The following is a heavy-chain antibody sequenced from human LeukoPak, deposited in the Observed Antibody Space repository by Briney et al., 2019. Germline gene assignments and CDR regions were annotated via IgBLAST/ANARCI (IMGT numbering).Heavy chain of an antibody. V-gene: IGHV3-23*01. CDR3: AIDPNWGTHS. Sequence: GGPLRLSCAASGFTFSTYTMYWVRHPPGKRLEWVSIIGSSGGGIHYADSVKGRFTISRDNSKNALYLQMNSLRVEDTAVYYCAIDPNWGTHSWGQGVLVTVSS. J-gene: IGHJ4*02. D-gene: IGHD7-27*01. CDR1: GFTFSTYT. CDR2: IGSSGGGI.